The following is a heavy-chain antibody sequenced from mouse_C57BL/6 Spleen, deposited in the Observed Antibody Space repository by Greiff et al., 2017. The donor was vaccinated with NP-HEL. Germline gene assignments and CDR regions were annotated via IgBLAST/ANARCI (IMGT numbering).Heavy chain of an antibody. V-gene: IGHV5-17*01. CDR3: ARQIYYDYDYYAMDY. D-gene: IGHD2-4*01. CDR1: GFTFSDYG. CDR2: ISSGSSTI. J-gene: IGHJ4*01. Sequence: DVKLVESGGGLVKPGGSLKLSCAASGFTFSDYGMHWVRQAPEKGLEWVAYISSGSSTIYYADTVKGRFTISRDNAKNTLFLQMTSLRSEDTAMYYCARQIYYDYDYYAMDYWGQGTSVTVSS.